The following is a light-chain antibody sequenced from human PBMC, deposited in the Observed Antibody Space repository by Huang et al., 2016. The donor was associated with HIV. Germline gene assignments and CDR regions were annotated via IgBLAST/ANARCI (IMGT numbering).Light chain of an antibody. CDR1: QNINTY. Sequence: DIQMTQSPSSLSASVGDRVTITCRASQNINTYLNWYQQKPGTAPKLLIYGASSLQSGVPVRFSDSGSGTDFTLSISSLQPEDFATYYCQQSFSTRLITFGQGTRLEIK. CDR3: QQSFSTRLIT. J-gene: IGKJ5*01. V-gene: IGKV1-39*01. CDR2: GAS.